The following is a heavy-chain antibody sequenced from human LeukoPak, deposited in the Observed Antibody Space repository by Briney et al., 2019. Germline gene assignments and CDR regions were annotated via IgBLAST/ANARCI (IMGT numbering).Heavy chain of an antibody. D-gene: IGHD6-13*01. Sequence: SQTLSLTCVISGDRVSSTSSTWNWIRQSPSSGLEWLGRTYYRSKWYHNYAVSVESRITINPDTSKNQFSLQLTFVTPEDTAMYYCSREDPSGYSNVWGQGTLVTVSS. CDR1: GDRVSSTSST. CDR2: TYYRSKWYH. V-gene: IGHV6-1*01. CDR3: SREDPSGYSNV. J-gene: IGHJ4*02.